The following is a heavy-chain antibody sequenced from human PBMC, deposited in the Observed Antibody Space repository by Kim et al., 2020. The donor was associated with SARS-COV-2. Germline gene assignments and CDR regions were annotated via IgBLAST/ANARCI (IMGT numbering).Heavy chain of an antibody. V-gene: IGHV3-33*01. CDR3: ARVLYPLYGHYGMDV. CDR1: GFTFSSYG. D-gene: IGHD4-17*01. CDR2: IWYDGSNK. J-gene: IGHJ6*02. Sequence: GGSLRLSCAASGFTFSSYGMHWVRQAPGKGLEWVAVIWYDGSNKYYADSVKGRFTISRDNSKNTLYLQMNSLRAEDTAVYYCARVLYPLYGHYGMDVWGQGTTVTVSS.